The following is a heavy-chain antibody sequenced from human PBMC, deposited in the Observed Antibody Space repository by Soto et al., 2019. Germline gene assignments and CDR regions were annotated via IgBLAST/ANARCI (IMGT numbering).Heavy chain of an antibody. CDR3: AKARCKTTNCYVPHY. J-gene: IGHJ4*01. V-gene: IGHV3-23*01. Sequence: EVQPLESGGGLVQPGGSLRLSCVASGFTFSTYTMSWVRQAPGKGLEWVSVISGSGGSPSYADSVQGRFSISRDNPKDTAYLQMKNLRGEDTAMEYCAKARCKTTNCYVPHYRGPGTLVTVSS. CDR1: GFTFSTYT. CDR2: ISGSGGSP. D-gene: IGHD1-1*01.